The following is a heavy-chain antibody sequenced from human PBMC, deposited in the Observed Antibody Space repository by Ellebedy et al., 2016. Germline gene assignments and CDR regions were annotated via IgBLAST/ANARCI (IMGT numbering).Heavy chain of an antibody. J-gene: IGHJ6*02. CDR2: IYPGDSDT. D-gene: IGHD1-26*01. Sequence: GESLKISCKGSGYSFTGYWIGWVRQMPGKGLEWMGIIYPGDSDTRYSPSFQGQVTISADKSISTAYLQWSSLKASDTAMYYCARHVEVGAYYYYYGMDVWGQGTTVTVSS. CDR3: ARHVEVGAYYYYYGMDV. V-gene: IGHV5-51*01. CDR1: GYSFTGYW.